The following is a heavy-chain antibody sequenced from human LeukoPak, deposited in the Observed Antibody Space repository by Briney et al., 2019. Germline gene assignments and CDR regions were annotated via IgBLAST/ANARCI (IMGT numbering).Heavy chain of an antibody. CDR2: IYYSGST. CDR1: GGSISSSSYY. D-gene: IGHD6-6*01. J-gene: IGHJ4*02. CDR3: ATYSSSSWGIFDY. V-gene: IGHV4-39*01. Sequence: SETLSLTCTVSGGSISSSSYYWGWIRQPPEKGLEWIGSIYYSGSTYYNPSLKSRVTISVDTSKNQFSLKLSSVTAADTAVYYCATYSSSSWGIFDYWGQGTLVTVSS.